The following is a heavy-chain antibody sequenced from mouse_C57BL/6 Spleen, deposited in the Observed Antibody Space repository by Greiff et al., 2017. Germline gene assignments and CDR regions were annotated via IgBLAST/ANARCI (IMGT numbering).Heavy chain of an antibody. CDR3: VRGYYYGRSYSYYFDY. CDR2: IRSKSSNYAT. Sequence: EVMLVESGGGLVQPKGSLKLSCAASGFTFNTYAMHWVRQAPGKGLEWVARIRSKSSNYATYYAYSVKDRFTISRDDSQSMLYLRMNNMKTEDTAMYYCVRGYYYGRSYSYYFDYWGQGTTLTVSS. D-gene: IGHD1-1*01. V-gene: IGHV10-3*01. CDR1: GFTFNTYA. J-gene: IGHJ2*01.